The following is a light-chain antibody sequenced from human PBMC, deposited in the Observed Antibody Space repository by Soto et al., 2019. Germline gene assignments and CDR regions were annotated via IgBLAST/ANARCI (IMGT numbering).Light chain of an antibody. J-gene: IGKJ1*01. CDR3: QQYNNYPWT. CDR2: EAS. CDR1: QSVRGS. V-gene: IGKV1-5*03. Sequence: DIQMTQSPSTLSASVGDRVTITCRASQSVRGSLAWHQQKPGKAPKLLIYEASSLESGVPSRFSGSGSGTEFTLTISSLQPDDFATYYCQQYNNYPWTFGQGTTVEIK.